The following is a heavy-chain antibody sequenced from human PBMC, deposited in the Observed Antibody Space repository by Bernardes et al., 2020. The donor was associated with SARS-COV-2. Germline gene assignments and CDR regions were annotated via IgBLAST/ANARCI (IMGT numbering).Heavy chain of an antibody. CDR1: GYTFTTYW. J-gene: IGHJ4*02. Sequence: GGSLKIPCKGSGYTFTTYWIGWVRQMPGKGLEWRGIIYPGDSDTRYSPSFQGQVTIPADKAISTAYLQWSSLKASDTAMYYCARTAEYIYSSGLDYWGQGTLVSVSS. V-gene: IGHV5-51*01. D-gene: IGHD6-6*01. CDR2: IYPGDSDT. CDR3: ARTAEYIYSSGLDY.